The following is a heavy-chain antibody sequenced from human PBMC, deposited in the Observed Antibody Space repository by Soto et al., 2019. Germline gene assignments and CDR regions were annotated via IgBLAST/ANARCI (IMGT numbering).Heavy chain of an antibody. CDR3: ARGRRVAARPYFDY. Sequence: TLSLTCAVYGGSFSGYYWSWIRQPPGKGLEWIGEINHSGSTNYNPSLKSRVTISVDTSKNQFSLKLSSVTAADTAVYYCARGRRVAARPYFDYWGQGTLVTVSS. CDR1: GGSFSGYY. J-gene: IGHJ4*02. CDR2: INHSGST. D-gene: IGHD6-6*01. V-gene: IGHV4-34*01.